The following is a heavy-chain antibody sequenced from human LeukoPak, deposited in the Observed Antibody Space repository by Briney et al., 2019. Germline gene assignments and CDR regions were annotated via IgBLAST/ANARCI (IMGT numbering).Heavy chain of an antibody. CDR3: ARFSPRAMGNYLDF. V-gene: IGHV4-59*12. Sequence: PSETLSLTCTVSGGSISSYYWSWIRQPSGKGLEWIGSIYYSGSTYYNPSLKSRVTISADTSKNQFSLKLSSVTAADTAVYYCARFSPRAMGNYLDFWGQGTLVTVSS. D-gene: IGHD7-27*01. CDR1: GGSISSYY. J-gene: IGHJ4*02. CDR2: IYYSGST.